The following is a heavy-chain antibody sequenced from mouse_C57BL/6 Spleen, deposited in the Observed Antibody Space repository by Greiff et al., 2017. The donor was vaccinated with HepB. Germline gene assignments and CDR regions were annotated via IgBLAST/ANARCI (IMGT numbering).Heavy chain of an antibody. CDR1: GYTFTNYW. V-gene: IGHV1-63*01. J-gene: IGHJ4*01. CDR2: IYPGGGYT. Sequence: VQLQQSGAELVRPGTSVKMSCKASGYTFTNYWIGWAKQRPGHGLEWIGDIYPGGGYTNYNEKFKGKATLTADKSSSTAYMQFSSLTSEDSAIYYCARSYYYGSSRYAMDYWGQGTSVTVSS. CDR3: ARSYYYGSSRYAMDY. D-gene: IGHD1-1*01.